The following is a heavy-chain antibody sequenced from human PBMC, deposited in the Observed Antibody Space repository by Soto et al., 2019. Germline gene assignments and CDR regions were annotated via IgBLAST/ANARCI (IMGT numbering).Heavy chain of an antibody. V-gene: IGHV1-18*01. CDR3: ARGRYGDY. CDR2: ISAHNGNT. D-gene: IGHD1-1*01. Sequence: QVHLVQSGAEVKKPGASVKVSCKASGYTFTSYGITWVRQAPGQGLEWMGWISAHNGNTDYAQKLQGRVIVTRDTSTSTAYMELRSLRSDDTAMYYCARGRYGDYWGQGALVTVPS. CDR1: GYTFTSYG. J-gene: IGHJ4*02.